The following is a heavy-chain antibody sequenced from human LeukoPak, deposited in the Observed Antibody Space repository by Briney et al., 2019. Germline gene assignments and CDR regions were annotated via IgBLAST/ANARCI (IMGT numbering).Heavy chain of an antibody. Sequence: LAGRSLRLSCAASGFTFDDYAMHWVRQAPGKGLEWVSGISWNSGSIGYADSVKGRFTISRDNAKNSLYLQMNSLRAGDMALYYCAKAGKYYDDFDYWGQGTLVTVSS. CDR1: GFTFDDYA. J-gene: IGHJ4*02. V-gene: IGHV3-9*03. CDR3: AKAGKYYDDFDY. CDR2: ISWNSGSI. D-gene: IGHD3-3*01.